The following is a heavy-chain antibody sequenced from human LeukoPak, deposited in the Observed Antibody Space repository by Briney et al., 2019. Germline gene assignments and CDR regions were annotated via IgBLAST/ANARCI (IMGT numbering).Heavy chain of an antibody. J-gene: IGHJ6*02. CDR1: GYTFTSYG. CDR3: ARVFGSGGYRYYYGMDV. D-gene: IGHD2-15*01. V-gene: IGHV1-18*01. Sequence: ASVKVSCKASGYTFTSYGISWVRQAPGQGLEWMGWISAYNGNTNYAQKLQGRVTMTTDTSTSTAYMELRSLRSDDTAVYYCARVFGSGGYRYYYGMDVWGQGTTVTVSS. CDR2: ISAYNGNT.